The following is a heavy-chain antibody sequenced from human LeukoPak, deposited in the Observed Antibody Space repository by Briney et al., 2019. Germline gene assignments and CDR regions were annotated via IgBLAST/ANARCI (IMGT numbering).Heavy chain of an antibody. J-gene: IGHJ4*02. CDR1: GGSISSSTYF. V-gene: IGHV4-39*01. CDR2: IYYSGSS. D-gene: IGHD6-19*01. CDR3: ARHMYSGAWYYFDY. Sequence: PSETLSLTCTVSGGSISSSTYFWGWIRQPPGKGLDWIGSIYYSGSSYYNPSLKSRVTISVDTSKSQFSLKLSFVTAADTAVYYCARHMYSGAWYYFDYWGQGALVTVSS.